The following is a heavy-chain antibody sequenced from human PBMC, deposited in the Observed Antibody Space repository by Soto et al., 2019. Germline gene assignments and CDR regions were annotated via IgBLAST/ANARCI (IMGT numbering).Heavy chain of an antibody. V-gene: IGHV3-73*01. CDR3: SRVITTTTSYAFDI. CDR1: GFSFSGSA. CDR2: IRSRADSYAT. Sequence: PGGSLRLSCAASGFSFSGSAIHWVRQASGKGLEWVGRIRSRADSYATSYTASVKGRFTVSRDDSQKTAYLQMSNLKAEDTAVYYCSRVITTTTSYAFDIWGQGTLVTLSS. J-gene: IGHJ3*02. D-gene: IGHD1-20*01.